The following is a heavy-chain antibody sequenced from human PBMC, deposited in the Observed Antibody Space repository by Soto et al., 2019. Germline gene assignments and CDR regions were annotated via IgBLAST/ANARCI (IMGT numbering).Heavy chain of an antibody. CDR2: IWFDGTNK. D-gene: IGHD3-16*01. CDR3: ARDKGKLLDY. CDR1: GFTFSNYG. Sequence: GGSLRLSCAASGFTFSNYGMHWVRQAPGKGLEWVAVIWFDGTNKYYEDSVKGRFTISRDNSKNALYLQMDSLRAEDTALYYCARDKGKLLDYWGQGTLVTVSS. J-gene: IGHJ4*02. V-gene: IGHV3-33*01.